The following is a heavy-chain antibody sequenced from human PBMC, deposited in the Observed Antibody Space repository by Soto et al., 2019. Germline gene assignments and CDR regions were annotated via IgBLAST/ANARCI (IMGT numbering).Heavy chain of an antibody. CDR2: IIPIFGTA. Sequence: SVKVSCKASGGTFSSYAISWVRQAPGQGLEWMGGIIPIFGTANYAQKFQGRVTITADESTSTAYMELSSLRSEDTAVYYCAGDFGVVTPKAYYYYGMDVWGQGTTVTVSS. D-gene: IGHD3-3*01. J-gene: IGHJ6*02. CDR3: AGDFGVVTPKAYYYYGMDV. CDR1: GGTFSSYA. V-gene: IGHV1-69*13.